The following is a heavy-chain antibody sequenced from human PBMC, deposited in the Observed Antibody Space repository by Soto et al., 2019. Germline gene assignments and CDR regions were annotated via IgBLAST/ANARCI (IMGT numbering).Heavy chain of an antibody. CDR1: GFTFNNCY. CDR3: AYLYSFGDRSSFDY. Sequence: ASVKVSCKSSGFTFNNCYLHWVRQAPGQGLEWMGIINPSGGSTSYAQKFLGRVTMTRDTSKSTVYMELSSLTSDDTAIYFCAYLYSFGDRSSFDYWGQGTLVTVSS. J-gene: IGHJ4*02. CDR2: INPSGGST. V-gene: IGHV1-46*02. D-gene: IGHD2-21*02.